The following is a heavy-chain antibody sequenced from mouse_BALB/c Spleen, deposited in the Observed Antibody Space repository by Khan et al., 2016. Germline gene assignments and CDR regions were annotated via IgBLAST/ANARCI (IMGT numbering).Heavy chain of an antibody. V-gene: IGHV5-6*01. Sequence: EVELVESGGDLVKPGGSLKLSCAASGFTFSSYGMSWVRQTPDKRLEWVATISSGGSYTYYPDSVKGRFTISRDTAKNTLYLQMSSLKSEDTAMYYCARLRIYDGYYYFDYWGQGTTLTVSS. CDR1: GFTFSSYG. J-gene: IGHJ2*01. CDR2: ISSGGSYT. CDR3: ARLRIYDGYYYFDY. D-gene: IGHD2-3*01.